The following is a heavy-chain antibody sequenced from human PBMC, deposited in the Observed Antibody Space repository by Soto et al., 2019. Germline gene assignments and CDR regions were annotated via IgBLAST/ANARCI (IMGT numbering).Heavy chain of an antibody. V-gene: IGHV3-53*01. Sequence: LRLSCAASGFTVSSNYMSWVRQAPGKGLEWVSVIYSGGSTYYADSVKGRFTISRDNSKNTLYLQMNSLRAEDTAVYYCARGGPGDSSGYYPRPFDIWGQGTTVTVSS. CDR3: ARGGPGDSSGYYPRPFDI. D-gene: IGHD3-22*01. J-gene: IGHJ3*02. CDR1: GFTVSSNY. CDR2: IYSGGST.